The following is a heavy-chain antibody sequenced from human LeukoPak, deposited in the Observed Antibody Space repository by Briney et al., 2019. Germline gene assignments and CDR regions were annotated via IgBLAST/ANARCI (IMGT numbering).Heavy chain of an antibody. CDR3: ATSLSSGYSYYFDY. CDR2: INPSGGST. J-gene: IGHJ4*02. V-gene: IGHV1-46*01. D-gene: IGHD6-19*01. Sequence: ASVKVSCKASGYTFTSYYMHWVRQAPGQGLEWMGIINPSGGSTSYAQKLQGRVTMTEDTSTDTAYMELSSLRSEDTAVYYCATSLSSGYSYYFDYWGQGTLVTVSS. CDR1: GYTFTSYY.